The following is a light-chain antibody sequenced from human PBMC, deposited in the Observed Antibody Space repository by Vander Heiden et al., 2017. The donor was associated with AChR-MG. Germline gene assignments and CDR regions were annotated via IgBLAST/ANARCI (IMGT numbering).Light chain of an antibody. CDR3: SAYTTTGTWV. J-gene: IGLJ3*02. CDR2: DVT. Sequence: QAVLPQPASVSGSPGQAITISCTGADSDIINYNTISWYQQHPGKAPKRLLVDVTSRPSGVSDRFSGARSGRSASLTISGLQSEDEAQYHGSAYTTTGTWVFAGGTSVTVL. V-gene: IGLV2-14*03. CDR1: DSDIINYNT.